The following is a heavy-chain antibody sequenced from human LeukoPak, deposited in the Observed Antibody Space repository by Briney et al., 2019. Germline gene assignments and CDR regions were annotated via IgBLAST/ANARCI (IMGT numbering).Heavy chain of an antibody. CDR1: GGSISSSSYY. CDR2: IYYSGST. V-gene: IGHV4-39*07. CDR3: AREWRGSGSF. J-gene: IGHJ4*02. Sequence: SETLSLTCTVSGGSISSSSYYWGWIRQPPGKGLEWIGSIYYSGSTYYNPSLKSRVTISVDTSKNQFSLKLNSVTAADTAVYYCAREWRGSGSFWGQGTLVTVSS. D-gene: IGHD3-10*01.